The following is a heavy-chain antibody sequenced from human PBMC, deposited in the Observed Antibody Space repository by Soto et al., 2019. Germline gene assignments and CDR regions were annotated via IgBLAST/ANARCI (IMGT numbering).Heavy chain of an antibody. Sequence: PSETLSLTCTVSGASVNSENYYWSWIRQPPGKGLEWIGYVYYSGSTNYNPSLKSRATISLDTYRNQFSLKMTSMTSADTAFYYCARGVFRFLQWFDPWGQGTLVTV. D-gene: IGHD3-3*01. V-gene: IGHV4-61*01. CDR2: VYYSGST. J-gene: IGHJ5*02. CDR1: GASVNSENYY. CDR3: ARGVFRFLQWFDP.